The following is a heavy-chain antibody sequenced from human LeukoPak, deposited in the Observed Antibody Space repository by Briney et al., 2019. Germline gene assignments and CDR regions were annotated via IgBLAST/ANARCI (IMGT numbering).Heavy chain of an antibody. Sequence: GESLKISFKGSGYRFTSYWIGWVRQMPGKGLEWMGIIYPGDSDTRYSPSFQGQVPISADKSISTAYLQWSSLKASDTAMDYCSRSSTTVTTNYYYYYYMDVWGKGTTVTVSS. J-gene: IGHJ6*03. CDR2: IYPGDSDT. V-gene: IGHV5-51*01. D-gene: IGHD4-11*01. CDR1: GYRFTSYW. CDR3: SRSSTTVTTNYYYYYYMDV.